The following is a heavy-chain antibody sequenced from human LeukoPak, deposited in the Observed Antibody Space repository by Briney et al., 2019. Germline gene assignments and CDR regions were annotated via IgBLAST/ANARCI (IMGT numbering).Heavy chain of an antibody. CDR3: ARHEMATINVDY. D-gene: IGHD5-24*01. V-gene: IGHV4-39*01. CDR2: IYYSGST. CDR1: GGSISSSSYF. J-gene: IGHJ4*02. Sequence: SESLSLTCTVSGGSISSSSYFWGWIRKPPGKGLEWIGSIYYSGSTYYNPSLKSRVTISVDTSKNQFSLKLSSVTDADTAVFYCARHEMATINVDYWGQGTLVTVSS.